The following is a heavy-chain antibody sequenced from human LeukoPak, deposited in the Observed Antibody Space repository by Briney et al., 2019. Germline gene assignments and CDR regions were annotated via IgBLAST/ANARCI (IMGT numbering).Heavy chain of an antibody. J-gene: IGHJ4*02. Sequence: VKPSETLSLTCTVSGGSISNYYWSWIRQPPGKGLEWIGYIYYSGSTNYNPSLKSRVTISVDTSKNQFSLKLSSVTAADTAVYYCARELGYCSGGNCHSLYHFDYWGQGTLVTVSS. CDR1: GGSISNYY. CDR2: IYYSGST. V-gene: IGHV4-59*01. D-gene: IGHD2-15*01. CDR3: ARELGYCSGGNCHSLYHFDY.